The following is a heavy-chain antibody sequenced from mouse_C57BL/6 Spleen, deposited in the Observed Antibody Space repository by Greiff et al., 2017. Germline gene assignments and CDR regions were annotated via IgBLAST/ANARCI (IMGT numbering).Heavy chain of an antibody. CDR2: ISSGGSYT. J-gene: IGHJ2*01. V-gene: IGHV5-6*02. D-gene: IGHD2-4*01. CDR1: GFTFSSYG. CDR3: ARYDYDMDYFDY. Sequence: DVKLVESGGDLVKPGGSLKLSCAASGFTFSSYGMSWVRQTPDKRLEWVATISSGGSYTYYPDSVKGRFTISRDNAKNTLYLQMSSLKSEDTAMYYCARYDYDMDYFDYWGQGTTLTVSS.